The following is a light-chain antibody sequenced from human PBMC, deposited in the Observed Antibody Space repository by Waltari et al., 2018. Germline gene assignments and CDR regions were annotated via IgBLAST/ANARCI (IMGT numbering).Light chain of an antibody. CDR3: QKYGTLPAT. J-gene: IGKJ1*01. V-gene: IGKV3-20*01. Sequence: EIVLTPSPGTLSLSPGDRATLSCRASQSVSRYLAWYQQRPGQPPRLLIYDTSTRATGIPDRFSGSGSGTDFSLTISRLEPEDFAVYYCQKYGTLPATFGQGTKVEI. CDR2: DTS. CDR1: QSVSRY.